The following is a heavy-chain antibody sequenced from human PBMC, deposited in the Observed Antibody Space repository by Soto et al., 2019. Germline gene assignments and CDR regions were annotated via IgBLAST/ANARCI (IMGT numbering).Heavy chain of an antibody. CDR3: AKSLNINWKNWFDP. CDR2: ISDSGGRT. D-gene: IGHD1-1*01. J-gene: IGHJ5*02. V-gene: IGHV3-23*01. Sequence: EEQLLESGGGLVQPGESLRLSCAASGLTFSSSAMNWVRQAPGKGLEWVSIISDSGGRTYYADSVRGRFTISRDNSKNTLYLQMNSLRAEDTAVYYCAKSLNINWKNWFDPWGQGTLVTVSS. CDR1: GLTFSSSA.